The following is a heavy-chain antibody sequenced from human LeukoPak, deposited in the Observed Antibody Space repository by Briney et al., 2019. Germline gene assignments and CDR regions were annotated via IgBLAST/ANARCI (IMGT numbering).Heavy chain of an antibody. J-gene: IGHJ4*02. Sequence: ASVKVSCKASGYTFTSYGISWVRPAPGQGLEWMGWISAYNGNTNYAQKLQGRVTMTTDTSTSTAYKELRSLRSDDTAVYYCARDLTSYSSFNYWGQGTLVTVSS. D-gene: IGHD6-19*01. V-gene: IGHV1-18*01. CDR3: ARDLTSYSSFNY. CDR2: ISAYNGNT. CDR1: GYTFTSYG.